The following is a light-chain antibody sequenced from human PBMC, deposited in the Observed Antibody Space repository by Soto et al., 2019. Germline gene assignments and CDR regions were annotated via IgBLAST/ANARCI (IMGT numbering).Light chain of an antibody. V-gene: IGKV1-9*01. J-gene: IGKJ1*01. CDR1: QGVSTY. Sequence: DTQLTQSPSFLSASVGDRVTMTCRASQGVSTYLAWYQQKPGKAPKLLIYGASTLQSGVPSRFSGSGSGTEFALAISSLQPEDFATYYCQQLITYPQTFGQGTKVEIK. CDR3: QQLITYPQT. CDR2: GAS.